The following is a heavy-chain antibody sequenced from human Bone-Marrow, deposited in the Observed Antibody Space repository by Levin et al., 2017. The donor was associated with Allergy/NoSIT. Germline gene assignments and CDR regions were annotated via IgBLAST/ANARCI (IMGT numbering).Heavy chain of an antibody. CDR3: ARAGDWESSVWYGTKDYAMEF. Sequence: SQTLSLTCTVSGVSINNYFWSWIRQPPGKGLEWIGYIYSTASSSYNPSLKNRVTMSIETSKNQVSLKLRSVTAADTAGYYWARAGDWESSVWYGTKDYAMEFWGQGTTVTVSS. CDR1: GVSINNYF. D-gene: IGHD6-19*01. V-gene: IGHV4-59*01. CDR2: IYSTASS. J-gene: IGHJ6*02.